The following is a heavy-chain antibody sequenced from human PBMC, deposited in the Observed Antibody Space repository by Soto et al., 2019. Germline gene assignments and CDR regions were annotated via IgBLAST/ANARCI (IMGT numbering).Heavy chain of an antibody. V-gene: IGHV3-48*03. J-gene: IGHJ4*02. CDR1: GFTFSSYE. CDR2: ISSSGSTI. CDR3: ARSHYDSSGYHFDFYYFDY. Sequence: PGGSLRLSCAASGFTFSSYEMNWVRQAPGKGLEWVSYISSSGSTIYYADSVKGRLTISRDNAKNSLYLQMNSLRAEDTAVYYCARSHYDSSGYHFDFYYFDYWGQGTLVTVSS. D-gene: IGHD3-22*01.